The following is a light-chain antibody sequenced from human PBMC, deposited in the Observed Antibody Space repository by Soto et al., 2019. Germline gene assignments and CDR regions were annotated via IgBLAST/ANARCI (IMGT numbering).Light chain of an antibody. CDR3: LLSYRGVGV. Sequence: QAVVTQEPSLTVSPGGTVTLTCGSNTGAVTTGHYPYWFQQKPGQAPRTLIYVTNNKHSWTPARFSGSLLGGKAALTLSGAQPEDEADYYCLLSYRGVGVFGGGTKLTVL. CDR1: TGAVTTGHY. CDR2: VTN. V-gene: IGLV7-46*01. J-gene: IGLJ2*01.